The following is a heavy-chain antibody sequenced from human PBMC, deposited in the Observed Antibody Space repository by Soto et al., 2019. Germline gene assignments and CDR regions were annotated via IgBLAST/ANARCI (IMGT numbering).Heavy chain of an antibody. CDR1: GGTFSSYA. CDR3: ARLESYYDSSGYQDY. D-gene: IGHD3-22*01. V-gene: IGHV1-69*13. J-gene: IGHJ4*02. CDR2: IIPIFGTA. Sequence: SVKVSCKASGGTFSSYAISWVRQAPGQGLEWMGGIIPIFGTANYAQKFQGRVTITADESTSTAYMELSSLRSEDTAVYYCARLESYYDSSGYQDYWGQGTLVTSPQ.